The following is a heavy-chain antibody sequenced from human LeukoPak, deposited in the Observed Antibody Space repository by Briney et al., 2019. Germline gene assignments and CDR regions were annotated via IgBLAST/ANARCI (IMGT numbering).Heavy chain of an antibody. CDR3: ARVPYGSGSQTTLPDDAFDI. V-gene: IGHV1-69-2*01. CDR2: VDPEDGET. Sequence: ASVKVSCKASGYTFTDYHMHWVQQAPGKGLEWMGRVDPEDGETIYAEKFQGRVTMTEDTSTDTAYMELSSLRAEDTAVYYCARVPYGSGSQTTLPDDAFDIWGQGTMVTVSS. CDR1: GYTFTDYH. J-gene: IGHJ3*02. D-gene: IGHD3-10*01.